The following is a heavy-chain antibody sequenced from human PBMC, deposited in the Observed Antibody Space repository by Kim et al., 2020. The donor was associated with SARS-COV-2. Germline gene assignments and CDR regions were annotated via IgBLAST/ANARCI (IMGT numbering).Heavy chain of an antibody. CDR2: INHSGST. D-gene: IGHD3-22*01. J-gene: IGHJ4*01. CDR1: GGSFSGYY. V-gene: IGHV4-34*01. CDR3: SRGDHYSDSSGYYPLFDY. Sequence: SETLSLTCAVYGGSFSGYYWSWIRQPPGKGLEWIGEINHSGSTNYNPSLKSRVTISVDTSKNQFSLMLSSVTAADTAVYYCSRGDHYSDSSGYYPLFDY.